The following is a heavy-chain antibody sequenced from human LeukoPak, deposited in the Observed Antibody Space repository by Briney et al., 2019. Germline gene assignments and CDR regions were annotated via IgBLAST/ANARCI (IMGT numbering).Heavy chain of an antibody. V-gene: IGHV3-23*01. CDR1: GFNFKNYV. D-gene: IGHD4-17*01. CDR2: ISGSGGTT. J-gene: IGHJ4*02. CDR3: AKEPYGDYGSVLGS. Sequence: GGSLRLSCAASGFNFKNYVMNWVRQAPGKGLEWVSAISGSGGTTYYADSVKGRFTISRDNSKNTLFLQMHSLRAEDTALYYCAKEPYGDYGSVLGSWGQGTLVTVSS.